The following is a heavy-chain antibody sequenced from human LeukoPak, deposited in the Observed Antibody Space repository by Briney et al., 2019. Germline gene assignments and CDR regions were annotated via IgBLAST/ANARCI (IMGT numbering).Heavy chain of an antibody. J-gene: IGHJ4*02. Sequence: SVKVSCKASGGTFSSYAISWVRQAPGQGLEWMGRIIPILGIANYAQKFQGRVTITADKSTSTAYMELSSLRSEDTAVYYCARDRGDGYNLATVDYWGQGTLDTVSS. V-gene: IGHV1-69*04. CDR2: IIPILGIA. CDR1: GGTFSSYA. D-gene: IGHD5-12*01. CDR3: ARDRGDGYNLATVDY.